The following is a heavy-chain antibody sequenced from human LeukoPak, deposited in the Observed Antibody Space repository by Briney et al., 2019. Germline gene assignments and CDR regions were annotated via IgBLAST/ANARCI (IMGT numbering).Heavy chain of an antibody. J-gene: IGHJ4*02. V-gene: IGHV4-34*01. Sequence: PSETLSLTCAVYGGSFSGYYWSWIRQPPGKGLEGGGEINHSGRTNYNPSLKRRVTISVDKYKKQFSLKLSSVTAADTALYYCARDRIRFCHSWGQGPLVTVSS. D-gene: IGHD3-3*01. CDR2: INHSGRT. CDR1: GGSFSGYY. CDR3: ARDRIRFCHS.